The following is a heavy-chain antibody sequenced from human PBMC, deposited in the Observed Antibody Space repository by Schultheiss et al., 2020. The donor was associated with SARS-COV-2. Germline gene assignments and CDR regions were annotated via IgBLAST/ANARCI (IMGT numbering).Heavy chain of an antibody. V-gene: IGHV3-30*07. D-gene: IGHD2-2*01. J-gene: IGHJ6*02. Sequence: GGSLGLSCAASGFTFSSYAMHWVRQAPGKGLEWVTVISYDGSNKYYADSVRGRFTISRDNSKNTLYLQMNSLRAEDTAVYYCASCGASCHYYGMDVWGQGTTVTVS. CDR1: GFTFSSYA. CDR2: ISYDGSNK. CDR3: ASCGASCHYYGMDV.